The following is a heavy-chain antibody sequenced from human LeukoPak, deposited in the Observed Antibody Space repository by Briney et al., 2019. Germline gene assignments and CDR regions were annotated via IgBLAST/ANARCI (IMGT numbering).Heavy chain of an antibody. V-gene: IGHV1-18*01. CDR2: ISAYNDNT. J-gene: IGHJ5*02. D-gene: IGHD3-9*01. CDR3: ARVDHYYDILTGYSNH. CDR1: GYTFTSYG. Sequence: GASVKVSCKASGYTFTSYGISWVRQAPGQGLEWMGWISAYNDNTNYAQKLQGRVTMTTDTSTSTAYMELRSLRSDDTAVYYCARVDHYYDILTGYSNHWGQGTLVTVSS.